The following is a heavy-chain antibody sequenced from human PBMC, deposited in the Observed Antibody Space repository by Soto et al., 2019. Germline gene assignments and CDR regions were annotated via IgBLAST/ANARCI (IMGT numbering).Heavy chain of an antibody. CDR2: IDSAGTTI. D-gene: IGHD6-25*01. CDR1: GLFSRYW. J-gene: IGHJ4*01. V-gene: IGHV3-74*01. Sequence: GGSLRLSCAASGLFSRYWVHWVRQAPRKGLVWVSRIDSAGTTINYADSVKGRFTISRDNTQNTLYLQMDSLRVEDTAVYYCARGPADYSTSGYVGDYWGQGAQVTVSS. CDR3: ARGPADYSTSGYVGDY.